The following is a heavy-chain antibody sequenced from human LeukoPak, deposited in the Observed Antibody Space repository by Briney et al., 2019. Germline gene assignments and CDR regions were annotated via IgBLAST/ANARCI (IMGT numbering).Heavy chain of an antibody. V-gene: IGHV4-39*01. J-gene: IGHJ4*02. CDR2: IYYSGST. Sequence: SETLSLTCTVSGGSISSSSYYWGWLRQPPGKGLEWIGSIYYSGSTYYNPSLKSRVTISVDTSKNQFSLKLSSVTAADTAVYYCARLASGWGADYWGQGTLVTVSS. CDR3: ARLASGWGADY. D-gene: IGHD6-19*01. CDR1: GGSISSSSYY.